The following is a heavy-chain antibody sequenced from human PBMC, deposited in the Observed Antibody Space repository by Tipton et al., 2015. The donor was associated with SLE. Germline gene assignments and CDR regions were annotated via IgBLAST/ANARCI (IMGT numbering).Heavy chain of an antibody. Sequence: TLSLTCTVSGGGSISNFYWTWMRQPPGEGLEWIGCISDSGSTKYNPSLESRATISVDTAKTQFSLNLMSVTAADTAVYYCARDSSGGYNWFDPWGQGTLVTVSS. CDR1: GGGSISNFY. CDR3: ARDSSGGYNWFDP. D-gene: IGHD3-22*01. V-gene: IGHV4-59*01. CDR2: ISDSGST. J-gene: IGHJ5*02.